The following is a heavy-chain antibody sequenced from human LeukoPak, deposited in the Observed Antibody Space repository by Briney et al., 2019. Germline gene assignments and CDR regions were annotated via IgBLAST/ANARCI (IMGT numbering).Heavy chain of an antibody. Sequence: PSETLSLTXTVSGGSISSSSYYWGWIRQPPGKGLEWIGSIYYSGSTYYNPSLKSRVTISVDTSKNQFSLKLSSVTAADTAVYYCARLNSRAFDFDYWGQGTLVTVSS. CDR1: GGSISSSSYY. CDR3: ARLNSRAFDFDY. J-gene: IGHJ4*02. D-gene: IGHD6-13*01. V-gene: IGHV4-39*01. CDR2: IYYSGST.